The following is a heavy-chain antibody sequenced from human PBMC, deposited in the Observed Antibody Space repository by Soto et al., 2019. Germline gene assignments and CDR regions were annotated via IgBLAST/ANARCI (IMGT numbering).Heavy chain of an antibody. CDR2: INHSGST. J-gene: IGHJ6*02. V-gene: IGHV4-34*01. CDR3: ARGLRNAVGHYSEYYYYYGMDV. D-gene: IGHD4-17*01. CDR1: GGSFSGYY. Sequence: SETLSLTCAVYGGSFSGYYWSWIRQPPGKGLEWIGEINHSGSTNYNPSLKSRVTISVDTSKNQFSLKLSSVTAADTAVYYCARGLRNAVGHYSEYYYYYGMDVWGQGTTVT.